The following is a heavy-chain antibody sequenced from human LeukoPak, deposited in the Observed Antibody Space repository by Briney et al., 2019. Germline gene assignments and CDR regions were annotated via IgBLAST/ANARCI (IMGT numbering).Heavy chain of an antibody. J-gene: IGHJ4*02. Sequence: PGGSLRLSCTASEFTVSRNYMLWVRQAPGKGLEWASLIFSNGDIHYADSVKGRFTISRDTSKNTVSLQMNSLRVEDTAMYYCTRDQMNYWGQGTLVTVSS. CDR2: IFSNGDI. V-gene: IGHV3-53*01. CDR1: EFTVSRNY. D-gene: IGHD5-24*01. CDR3: TRDQMNY.